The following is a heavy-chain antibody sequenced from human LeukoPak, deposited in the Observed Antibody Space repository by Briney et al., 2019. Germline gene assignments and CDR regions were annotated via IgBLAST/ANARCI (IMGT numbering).Heavy chain of an antibody. V-gene: IGHV3-7*01. Sequence: GGSLRLSCAASGFTFSSYWMSWVRQAPGKGLEWVANIKQDGSEKYYVDSVKGRFTISRDNAKNSLYLQMNSLRAEDTAVYYCARDFGADIVVVPAAMPRFDPWGQGTLVTVSS. CDR1: GFTFSSYW. D-gene: IGHD2-2*01. CDR3: ARDFGADIVVVPAAMPRFDP. CDR2: IKQDGSEK. J-gene: IGHJ5*02.